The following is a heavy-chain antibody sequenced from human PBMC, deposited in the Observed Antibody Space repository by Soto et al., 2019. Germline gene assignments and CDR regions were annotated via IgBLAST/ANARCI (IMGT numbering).Heavy chain of an antibody. CDR2: MNPNSGNT. CDR1: GYTFPSYD. D-gene: IGHD3-10*01. Sequence: QVQLVQSGAEVKKPGASVKVSCKASGYTFPSYDINWVRQATGQGLEWMGWMNPNSGNTGYAQKLEGRVTTTNNTPISTAYMERSSLRSEDTAVYYCAREHYGNSAWFDPWGQGTLVTVSS. CDR3: AREHYGNSAWFDP. V-gene: IGHV1-8*01. J-gene: IGHJ5*02.